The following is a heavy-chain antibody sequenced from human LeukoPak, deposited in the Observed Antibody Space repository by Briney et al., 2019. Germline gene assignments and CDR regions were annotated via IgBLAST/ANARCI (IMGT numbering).Heavy chain of an antibody. CDR1: GYSFNTNW. J-gene: IGHJ4*02. CDR2: IYPGDSDT. Sequence: GESLKISCKTSGYSFNTNWIAWVRQMPGKGLEWMGIIYPGDSDTRYSPSFQGQVTISADKSISTAYLQWSSLKASDTAMYYCARPPNLYSSGGYWGQGTLVTAS. V-gene: IGHV5-51*01. D-gene: IGHD5-18*01. CDR3: ARPPNLYSSGGY.